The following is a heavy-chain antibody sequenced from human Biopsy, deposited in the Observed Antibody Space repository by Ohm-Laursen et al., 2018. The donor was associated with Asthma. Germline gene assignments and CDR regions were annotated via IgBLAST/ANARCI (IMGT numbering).Heavy chain of an antibody. V-gene: IGHV1-69*13. CDR3: ARCQVGYSSGWSLLLKKIYYSGMDV. CDR2: IMTVFGTT. CDR1: GGTFSNFA. Sequence: ASVKVSCKTPGGTFSNFAISWVRQAPGQGLEWLGGIMTVFGTTNYAQKFQGRVTIAADESTSTAYMEVTSLRSEDTAIYYCARCQVGYSSGWSLLLKKIYYSGMDVWGQGTAVTVSS. J-gene: IGHJ6*02. D-gene: IGHD6-19*01.